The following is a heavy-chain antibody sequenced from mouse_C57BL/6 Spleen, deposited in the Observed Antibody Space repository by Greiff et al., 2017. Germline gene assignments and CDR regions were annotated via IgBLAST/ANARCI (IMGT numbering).Heavy chain of an antibody. CDR2: IDPEDGDT. D-gene: IGHD2-5*01. CDR1: GFNIKDYY. CDR3: TAYYSNSYAMDY. Sequence: VQLQQSGAELVRPGASVKLSCTASGFNIKDYYMHWVKQRPEQGLEWIGRIDPEDGDTEYAPKFQGKATMTADTSSNTAYLQLSSLTSEDTAVYYCTAYYSNSYAMDYWGQGTSVTVSS. V-gene: IGHV14-1*01. J-gene: IGHJ4*01.